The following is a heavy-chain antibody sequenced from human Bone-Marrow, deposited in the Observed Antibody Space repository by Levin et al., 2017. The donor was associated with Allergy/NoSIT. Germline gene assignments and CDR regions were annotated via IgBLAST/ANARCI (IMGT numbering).Heavy chain of an antibody. Sequence: PGGSLRLSCGASGGTFDDYAIHWVRQAPGKGLEWVSGISWDGGVKGYADFVKGRFTISRDNANNFVFLQMNSLRPEDTALYYCAGIRYMYDASGPYGWFDPWGQGTRVTVSS. CDR1: GGTFDDYA. V-gene: IGHV3-9*01. D-gene: IGHD3-22*01. J-gene: IGHJ5*02. CDR2: ISWDGGVK. CDR3: AGIRYMYDASGPYGWFDP.